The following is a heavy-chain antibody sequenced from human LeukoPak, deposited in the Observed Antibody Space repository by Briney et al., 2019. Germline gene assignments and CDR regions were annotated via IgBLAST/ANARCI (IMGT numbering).Heavy chain of an antibody. CDR2: ISGGGGYT. Sequence: GGSLTLSCAAAGFTFSNYAMSWVRQAPGKGLERVSCISGGGGYTYYADSVKGRFTISRDNSKNTLYLQMNSLRAEDTAVYYCAKGAFERFGEPSDYWGQGTLVTVSS. V-gene: IGHV3-23*01. CDR3: AKGAFERFGEPSDY. CDR1: GFTFSNYA. D-gene: IGHD3-10*01. J-gene: IGHJ4*02.